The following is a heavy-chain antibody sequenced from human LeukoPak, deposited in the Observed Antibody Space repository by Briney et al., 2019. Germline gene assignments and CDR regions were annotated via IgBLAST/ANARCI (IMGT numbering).Heavy chain of an antibody. J-gene: IGHJ4*02. D-gene: IGHD3-22*01. Sequence: PSETLSLTCTVSGGSISSYYWSWIQQPPGKGLEWIGYIYYSGSTNYNPSLKSRVTISVDTSKNQFSLKLSSVTAADTAVYYCASTTYYYDSSGYYYRETFDYWGQGTLVTVSS. V-gene: IGHV4-59*01. CDR2: IYYSGST. CDR3: ASTTYYYDSSGYYYRETFDY. CDR1: GGSISSYY.